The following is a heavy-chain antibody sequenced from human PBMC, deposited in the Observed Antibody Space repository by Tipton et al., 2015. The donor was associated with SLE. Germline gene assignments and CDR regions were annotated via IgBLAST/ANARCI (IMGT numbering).Heavy chain of an antibody. J-gene: IGHJ6*02. CDR1: GFTFSSYA. CDR2: INHSGST. D-gene: IGHD1-26*01. CDR3: ARGATVGATTFYGMDV. Sequence: LRLSCAASGFTFSSYAMHWVRQAPGKGLEWIGEINHSGSTNYNPSLKSRVTISVDTSKNQFSLKLSSVTAADTAVYYCARGATVGATTFYGMDVWGQGTTVTVSS. V-gene: IGHV4-34*01.